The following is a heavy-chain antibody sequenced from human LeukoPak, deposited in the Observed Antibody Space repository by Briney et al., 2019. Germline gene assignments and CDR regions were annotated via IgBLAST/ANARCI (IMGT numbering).Heavy chain of an antibody. D-gene: IGHD2-15*01. J-gene: IGHJ6*03. CDR3: VRGGGSIRHSYYYYVDV. CDR2: ITWNGGSA. Sequence: GGSLRLSCAASGFSFNDYGMSWVRQAPGQGPEWGYGITWNGGSADYAASVKGRFTISRDNAKNSLYLQMNSLRDEDTALYYCVRGGGSIRHSYYYYVDVWGKGTSVTVSS. CDR1: GFSFNDYG. V-gene: IGHV3-20*04.